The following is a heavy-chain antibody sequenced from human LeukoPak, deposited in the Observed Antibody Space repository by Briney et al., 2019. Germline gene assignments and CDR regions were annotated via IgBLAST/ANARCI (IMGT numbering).Heavy chain of an antibody. CDR1: GFTFSSYS. J-gene: IGHJ4*02. V-gene: IGHV3-48*04. CDR2: ISSSSSTI. D-gene: IGHD3-10*01. Sequence: GGSLRLSCAASGFTFSSYSMNWVRQAPGKGLEWVSYISSSSSTIYYADSVKGRFTISRDNAKNSLYLQMNSLRAEDTAVYYCARLRSGELSSPFDYRGQGTLVTVFS. CDR3: ARLRSGELSSPFDY.